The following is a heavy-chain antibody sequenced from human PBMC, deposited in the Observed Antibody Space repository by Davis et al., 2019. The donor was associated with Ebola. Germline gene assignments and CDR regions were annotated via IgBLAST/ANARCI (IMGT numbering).Heavy chain of an antibody. CDR1: GGTFSSYA. Sequence: SVKVSCKASGGTFSSYAISWVRQAPGQGLEWMGRIIPILGIANYAQKFQGRVTMTRDTSTSTVYMELSSLRSEDTAVYFCARDGCSNISCYPGDYWGQGTLVSVSS. CDR2: IIPILGIA. J-gene: IGHJ4*02. D-gene: IGHD2-2*01. V-gene: IGHV1-69*04. CDR3: ARDGCSNISCYPGDY.